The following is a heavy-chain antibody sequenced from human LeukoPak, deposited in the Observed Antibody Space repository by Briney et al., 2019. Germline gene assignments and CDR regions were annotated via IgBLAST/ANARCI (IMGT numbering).Heavy chain of an antibody. CDR3: ARLYSSSWRNWFDP. CDR1: GFTFSDYY. J-gene: IGHJ5*02. V-gene: IGHV3-11*03. D-gene: IGHD6-13*01. Sequence: GGSLRLSCAASGFTFSDYYMSWIRQAPGKGLEWVSYISSSSSYTNYADSVKGRFTISRDNAKNSLYLQMNSLRAEDTAVYYCARLYSSSWRNWFDPWGRGTLVTVSS. CDR2: ISSSSSYT.